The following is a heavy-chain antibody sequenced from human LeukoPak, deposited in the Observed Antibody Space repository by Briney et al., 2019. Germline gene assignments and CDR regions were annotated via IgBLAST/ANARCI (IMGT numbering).Heavy chain of an antibody. CDR1: GGSISSSSYY. D-gene: IGHD5-18*01. J-gene: IGHJ4*02. V-gene: IGHV4-39*07. Sequence: PSETLSLTCTVPGGSISSSSYYWGWIRQPPGKGLEWIGSIYYSGSINYNPSLKSRLTMSVDKSKNQFSLKLTSVTAADTAVYYCASRGATATALVKMFPFDYWGQGTLVTVSS. CDR2: IYYSGSI. CDR3: ASRGATATALVKMFPFDY.